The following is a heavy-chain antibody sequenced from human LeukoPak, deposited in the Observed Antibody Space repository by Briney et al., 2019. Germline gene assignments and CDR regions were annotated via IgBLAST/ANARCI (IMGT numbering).Heavy chain of an antibody. D-gene: IGHD1-14*01. V-gene: IGHV3-21*01. J-gene: IGHJ4*02. CDR1: GFTFSNYN. CDR2: ISASSSNI. CDR3: ARDGEAAGTEIDY. Sequence: GGSLRLSCVASGFTFSNYNMNWVRPVPGKGLEWVSLISASSSNIYYAVSVKGRFTISRDNAKNSLYLQMTSLRADDTAIYYCARDGEAAGTEIDYWGQGTLVTVSS.